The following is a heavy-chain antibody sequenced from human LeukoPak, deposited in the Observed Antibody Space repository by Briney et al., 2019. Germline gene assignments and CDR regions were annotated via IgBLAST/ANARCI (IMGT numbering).Heavy chain of an antibody. V-gene: IGHV4-34*01. D-gene: IGHD2-2*01. Sequence: KPSETLSLTCAVYSGSFSGYSWSWIRQPPGKGLEWIGEINHSGSINYNPSVRSRVTISVDTSKSQFSLELTSVTAADTAVYYCARRPGYCSSTSCYGIRIQLWFVRNWFDPWGQGTLVTVSS. CDR3: ARRPGYCSSTSCYGIRIQLWFVRNWFDP. J-gene: IGHJ5*02. CDR2: INHSGSI. CDR1: SGSFSGYS.